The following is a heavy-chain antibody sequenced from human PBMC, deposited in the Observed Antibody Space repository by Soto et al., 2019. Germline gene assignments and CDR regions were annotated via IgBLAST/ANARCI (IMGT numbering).Heavy chain of an antibody. CDR3: GRVPDYYDSGRSKARIDY. CDR2: ISAYNGKT. CDR1: GYTFTTTY. Sequence: ASVKVSCKASGYTFTTTYITWVRQAPGQGLEWMGWISAYNGKTKYAQNLEGRVTMTTDTSTTTAYMELRSLRSDDTAVYYCGRVPDYYDSGRSKARIDYWGQGTLVTVSS. V-gene: IGHV1-18*01. J-gene: IGHJ4*02. D-gene: IGHD3-22*01.